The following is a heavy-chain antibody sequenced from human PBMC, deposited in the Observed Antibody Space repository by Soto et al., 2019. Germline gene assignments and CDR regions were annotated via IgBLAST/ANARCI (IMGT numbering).Heavy chain of an antibody. V-gene: IGHV1-18*01. CDR3: ARIMITFGGVTTYYYYYGMDV. Sequence: ASVKVSFKASGYTFTSYGISWVRQAPGQGLEWMGWISAYNGNTNYAQKLQGRVTMTTDTSTSTAYMELRSLRSDDTAVYYCARIMITFGGVTTYYYYYGMDVWGQGTTVTVSS. CDR2: ISAYNGNT. D-gene: IGHD3-16*01. CDR1: GYTFTSYG. J-gene: IGHJ6*02.